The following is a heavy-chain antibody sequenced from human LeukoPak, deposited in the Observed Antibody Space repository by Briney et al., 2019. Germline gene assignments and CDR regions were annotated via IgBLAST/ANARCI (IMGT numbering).Heavy chain of an antibody. CDR1: GGTFSSYA. CDR3: ARGVAAAGTLNLDY. Sequence: ASVKVSCKASGGTFSSYAISWVRQAPGQGLEWMGRIIPILGIANYAQKFQGRVTITADKSTSTAYMELSSLRSGGTAVYYCARGVAAAGTLNLDYWGQGTLVTVSS. J-gene: IGHJ4*02. V-gene: IGHV1-69*04. CDR2: IIPILGIA. D-gene: IGHD6-13*01.